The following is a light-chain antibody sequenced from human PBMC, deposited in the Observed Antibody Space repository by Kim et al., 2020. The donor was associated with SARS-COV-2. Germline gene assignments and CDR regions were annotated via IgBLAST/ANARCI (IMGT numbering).Light chain of an antibody. J-gene: IGLJ3*02. Sequence: SSELTQDPAVSVALGQTVRITCQGDSLRSYYASWYQQKPGQAPVLVICGKNNRPSGIPDRFSGSSSGNTASLTITGAQAEDEADYYCNSRDSSGNHLVFGGGTKLTVL. CDR1: SLRSYY. V-gene: IGLV3-19*01. CDR3: NSRDSSGNHLV. CDR2: GKN.